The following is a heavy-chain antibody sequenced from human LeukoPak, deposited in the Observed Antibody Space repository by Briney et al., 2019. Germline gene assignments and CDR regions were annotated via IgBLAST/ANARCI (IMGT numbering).Heavy chain of an antibody. CDR3: ARDLGVGEYFFDY. D-gene: IGHD3-3*01. Sequence: GGSLRLSCAASGFTFSSYGMHWVRQAPGKGLEWVAVIWYDGSNKYYADSVKGRFTISRDNPKNTMYLQMNSLRAEDTAVYHCARDLGVGEYFFDYWGQGTLVTVSS. V-gene: IGHV3-33*08. CDR2: IWYDGSNK. J-gene: IGHJ4*02. CDR1: GFTFSSYG.